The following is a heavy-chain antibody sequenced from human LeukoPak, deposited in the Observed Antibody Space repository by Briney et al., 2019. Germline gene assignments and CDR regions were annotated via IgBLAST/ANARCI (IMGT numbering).Heavy chain of an antibody. V-gene: IGHV3-74*01. CDR3: GSLTVVARDH. CDR2: INSDGSAT. D-gene: IGHD3-22*01. CDR1: GFGFSTHW. Sequence: HPGGSLRLSCAASGFGFSTHWMHWVRQAPGKGLVYVAQINSDGSATAYADSVKGRFTISRDNAKNTLYLEMSSLRAEDTAVYYCGSLTVVARDHWGQGTLVTVSS. J-gene: IGHJ4*02.